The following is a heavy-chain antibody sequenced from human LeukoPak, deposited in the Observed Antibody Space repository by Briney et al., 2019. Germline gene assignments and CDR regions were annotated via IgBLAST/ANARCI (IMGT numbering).Heavy chain of an antibody. J-gene: IGHJ4*02. CDR2: VYHSGST. V-gene: IGHV4-38-2*02. CDR3: ARVHRTLAAAGTCDY. Sequence: PSETLSLTCTVSGYSISNGYYWGCIRQPPGKGQEWVGTVYHSGSTYYNPSLKSRVTISVDTSKNQFSLDLTSVTAADTAVYYCARVHRTLAAAGTCDYWGQGTLVTVSS. CDR1: GYSISNGYY. D-gene: IGHD6-13*01.